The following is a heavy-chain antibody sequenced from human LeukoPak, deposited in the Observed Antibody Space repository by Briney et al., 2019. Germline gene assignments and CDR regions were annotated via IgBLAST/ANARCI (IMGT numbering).Heavy chain of an antibody. CDR3: AKHRNYGDYVNLDY. D-gene: IGHD4-17*01. CDR1: GFTFSTYA. J-gene: IGHJ4*02. CDR2: ISASGGTT. V-gene: IGHV3-23*01. Sequence: GGSLRLSCAASGFTFSTYAMSCVRQAPGKGLEWFSGISASGGTTYYADSVKGRFTISRDNSKNTLYLQMDSLRAEDTAVYYCAKHRNYGDYVNLDYWGQGTLVTVSS.